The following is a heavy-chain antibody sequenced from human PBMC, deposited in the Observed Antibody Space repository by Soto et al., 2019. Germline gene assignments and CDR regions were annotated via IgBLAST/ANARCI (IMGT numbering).Heavy chain of an antibody. CDR3: ARATPYYYDGMDV. CDR1: GGSISSGCDY. V-gene: IGHV4-31*03. D-gene: IGHD2-15*01. CDR2: IYYSGST. Sequence: QVQLQESGPGLVKPSQTLSLTCTVSGGSISSGCDYWSWLRQHPGKGLEWLRYIYYSGSTYYNPSLTSGVTVSVDTSKNHFSLKLSSVTAEDTAVYYCARATPYYYDGMDVWGQGTTVTVSS. J-gene: IGHJ6*02.